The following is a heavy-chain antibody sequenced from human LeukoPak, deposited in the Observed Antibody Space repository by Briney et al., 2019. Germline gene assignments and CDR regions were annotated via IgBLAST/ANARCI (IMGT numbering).Heavy chain of an antibody. Sequence: GESLKISCKGSGYAFSFYWIACVRQMPGESLGCICLLYCGDSETTYSPFFKGKVTISADKYIKTAYLQWSSLQASDTAMYYCARLDSSTDYWGQGTPVPVSS. D-gene: IGHD6-13*01. V-gene: IGHV5-51*01. CDR1: GYAFSFYW. CDR3: ARLDSSTDY. CDR2: LYCGDSET. J-gene: IGHJ4*02.